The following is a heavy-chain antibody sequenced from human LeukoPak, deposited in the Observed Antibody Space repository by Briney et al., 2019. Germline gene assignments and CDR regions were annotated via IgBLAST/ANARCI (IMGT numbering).Heavy chain of an antibody. CDR3: TRPARISMIVGDLGYFHY. V-gene: IGHV3-49*03. CDR2: IRRKAYGGTT. CDR1: GFTFGDYI. D-gene: IGHD3-22*01. J-gene: IGHJ4*02. Sequence: PGGSLRLSCTASGFTFGDYIMSWFRQAPGKGLEWVGFIRRKAYGGTTEYAASVKGRFTIPRDDSKSIAYLQMNSLKTEDTAMYYCTRPARISMIVGDLGYFHYWGQGTLVTVSS.